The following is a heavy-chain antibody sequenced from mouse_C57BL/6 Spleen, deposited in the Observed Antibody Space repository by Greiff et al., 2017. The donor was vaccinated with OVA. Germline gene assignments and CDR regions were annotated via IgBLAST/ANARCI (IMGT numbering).Heavy chain of an antibody. J-gene: IGHJ4*01. CDR2: ISSGSSTI. V-gene: IGHV5-17*01. CDR3: ASNGGHYYAMDY. D-gene: IGHD1-1*02. CDR1: GFTFSDYG. Sequence: EVKLMESGGGLVKPGGSLKLSCAASGFTFSDYGMHWVRQAPEKGLEWVAYISSGSSTIYYADTVKGRFTISRDNAKNTLFLQMTSLRSEDTAMYYCASNGGHYYAMDYWGQGTSVTVSS.